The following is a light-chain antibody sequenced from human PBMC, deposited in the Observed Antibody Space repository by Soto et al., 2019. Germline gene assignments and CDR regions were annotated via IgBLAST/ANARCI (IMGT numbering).Light chain of an antibody. V-gene: IGKV3-20*01. CDR1: QSVPRTY. CDR2: GAS. J-gene: IGKJ1*01. Sequence: DIVLTQSPGTLSLSPGERATLSCRASQSVPRTYLAWYQQRPGQAPSLLIYGASSRATGIPDRFSGSGSGTDFTLTISRLEPEDFGVYYCQQYGSSHWTFGQGTKVDSK. CDR3: QQYGSSHWT.